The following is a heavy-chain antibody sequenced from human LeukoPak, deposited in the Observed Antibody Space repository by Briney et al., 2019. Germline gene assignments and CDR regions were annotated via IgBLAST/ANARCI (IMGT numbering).Heavy chain of an antibody. Sequence: GGSLRLSCAASGFTFSSYAMSWVRQAPGRGLEWVSAISGSGGSTYYADSVKGRFTISRDNSKNTLYLQMNSLRAEDTAVYYCSKKGQNEDYGKPDWGQGTLVTVSS. D-gene: IGHD4-17*01. CDR1: GFTFSSYA. J-gene: IGHJ4*02. CDR2: ISGSGGST. V-gene: IGHV3-23*01. CDR3: SKKGQNEDYGKPD.